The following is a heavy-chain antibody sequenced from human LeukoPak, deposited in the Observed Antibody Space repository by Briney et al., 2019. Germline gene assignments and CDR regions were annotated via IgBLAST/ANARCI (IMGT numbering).Heavy chain of an antibody. V-gene: IGHV3-21*04. J-gene: IGHJ4*02. Sequence: KTGGSLRLSCAASGFTFSSYSMNWVRQAPGKGLEWVSSISSSSSYIYYADSVKGRFTISRDNAKNSLYLRMNSLRAEDTAVYYCARYYSGSFHSPILYWGQGTLVTVSS. D-gene: IGHD1-26*01. CDR1: GFTFSSYS. CDR3: ARYYSGSFHSPILY. CDR2: ISSSSSYI.